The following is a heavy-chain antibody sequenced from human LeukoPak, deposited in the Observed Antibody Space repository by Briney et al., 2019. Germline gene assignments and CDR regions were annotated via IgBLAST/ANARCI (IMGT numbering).Heavy chain of an antibody. CDR1: GFTFSSYS. CDR3: ARDPKNYYDSSGYID. V-gene: IGHV3-21*01. CDR2: ISSSSSYI. J-gene: IGHJ4*02. D-gene: IGHD3-22*01. Sequence: TGGSLRLSCAASGFTFSSYSMNWVRQAPGKGLEWVSSISSSSSYIYYADSVKGRFTISRDNAKNSLYLQMNSLRAGDTAVYYCARDPKNYYDSSGYIDWGQGTLVTVSS.